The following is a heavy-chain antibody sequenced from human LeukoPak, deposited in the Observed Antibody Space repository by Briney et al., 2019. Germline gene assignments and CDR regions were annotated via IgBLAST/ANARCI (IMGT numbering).Heavy chain of an antibody. D-gene: IGHD1-26*01. CDR3: ARHSGPKVQEYSGSLDAFDI. V-gene: IGHV4-39*01. Sequence: KPSETLSLTCTVSGGSISSSSYYWGWIRQPPGKGLEWIGSVYYSGSTYYNQSLKSSVTISVDTSKNQFSLKLSSVTAADTAVYYCARHSGPKVQEYSGSLDAFDIWGQGTMVTVSS. CDR2: VYYSGST. J-gene: IGHJ3*02. CDR1: GGSISSSSYY.